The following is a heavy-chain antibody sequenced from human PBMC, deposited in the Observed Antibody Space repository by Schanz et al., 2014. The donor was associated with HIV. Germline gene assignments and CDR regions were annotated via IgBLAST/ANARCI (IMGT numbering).Heavy chain of an antibody. CDR1: GFTFDDYA. CDR3: AKAGSTVVNWYFDL. Sequence: VQLLESGGGLVKPGGSLRLSCAASGFTFDDYAMHWVRQAPGKGLEWVSGISWNSGSIDYADSVKGRFTISRDNAKNSLYLQMNSLRAEDTALYYCAKAGSTVVNWYFDLWGRGTLVTVSS. CDR2: ISWNSGSI. D-gene: IGHD3-22*01. V-gene: IGHV3-9*01. J-gene: IGHJ2*01.